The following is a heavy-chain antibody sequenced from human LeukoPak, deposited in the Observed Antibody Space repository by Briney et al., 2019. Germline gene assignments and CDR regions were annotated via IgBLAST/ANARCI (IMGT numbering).Heavy chain of an antibody. D-gene: IGHD5-24*01. CDR2: MNPNSGNA. CDR3: ARTTPGGLHGYSFDY. Sequence: ASVKVSCKASGYTFKSYDINWVRQATGQGLEWMGWMNPNSGNAGFAQKFQDRVSMTRDTSINTAYMELTSLRSGNTAVYYCARTTPGGLHGYSFDYWGQGTMVTVYS. J-gene: IGHJ4*02. V-gene: IGHV1-8*02. CDR1: GYTFKSYD.